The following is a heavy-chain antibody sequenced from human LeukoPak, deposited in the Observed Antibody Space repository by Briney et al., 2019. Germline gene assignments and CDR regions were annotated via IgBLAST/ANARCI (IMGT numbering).Heavy chain of an antibody. D-gene: IGHD2-15*01. CDR3: ARDRPRARYFDY. J-gene: IGHJ4*02. V-gene: IGHV1-69*04. CDR1: GGIFNDYS. CDR2: IIPILNVP. Sequence: RASVKVSCKASGGIFNDYSISWVRQAPGQGLEWMGRIIPILNVPNYAQKFEGRVTITADKSTNTAYMELSSLKSEDTAVHFCARDRPRARYFDYWGQGTLVSVPS.